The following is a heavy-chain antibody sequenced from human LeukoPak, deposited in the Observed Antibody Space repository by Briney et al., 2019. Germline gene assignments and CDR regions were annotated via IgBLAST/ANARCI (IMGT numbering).Heavy chain of an antibody. V-gene: IGHV4-39*01. CDR3: ARAGGSGYYYGSGSLDY. J-gene: IGHJ4*02. CDR2: IYYSGST. CDR1: GGSISSSSYY. D-gene: IGHD3-10*01. Sequence: SETLSLTCTVSGGSISSSSYYWGWIRQPPGKGLEWIGSIYYSGSTYYNPSLKSRVTISVDTSKNQFSLKLSSVTAADTAVYYCARAGGSGYYYGSGSLDYWGQGTLVTVSS.